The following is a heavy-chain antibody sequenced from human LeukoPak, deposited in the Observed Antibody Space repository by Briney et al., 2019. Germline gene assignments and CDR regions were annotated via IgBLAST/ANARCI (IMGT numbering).Heavy chain of an antibody. CDR2: ISYDGSNK. CDR3: ARGAVLWFGEAFDY. V-gene: IGHV3-30-3*01. D-gene: IGHD3-10*01. Sequence: GGSLRLSCAASGFTFSSYAMHWVRQAPGKGLEWVAVISYDGSNKYYADSVKGRFTISRDNSKNTLYLQMNSLRAEDTAVYYCARGAVLWFGEAFDYWGQGTLVTVSS. J-gene: IGHJ4*02. CDR1: GFTFSSYA.